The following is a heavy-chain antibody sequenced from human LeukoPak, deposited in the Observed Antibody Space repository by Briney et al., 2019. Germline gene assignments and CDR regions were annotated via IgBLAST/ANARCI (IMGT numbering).Heavy chain of an antibody. CDR3: ARVPAAREPIDY. CDR1: GGSISSYY. D-gene: IGHD2-2*01. V-gene: IGHV4-59*01. J-gene: IGHJ4*02. Sequence: SETLSLTCTVSGGSISSYYWSWIRQPPGKGLEWIGYIYYSGSTKYNPSLKSRVTISVDTSKNQFSLKLSSVTAADTAVYYCARVPAAREPIDYWGQGTLVTVSS. CDR2: IYYSGST.